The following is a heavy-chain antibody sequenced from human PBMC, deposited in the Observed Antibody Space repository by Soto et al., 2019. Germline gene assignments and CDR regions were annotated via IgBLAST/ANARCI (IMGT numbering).Heavy chain of an antibody. D-gene: IGHD6-13*01. J-gene: IGHJ4*02. CDR2: INHSGST. CDR3: ARSAEQLTIAAGYYFDY. CDR1: GGSFSGYY. V-gene: IGHV4-34*01. Sequence: SETLSLTCAVYGGSFSGYYWSWIRQPPGKGLEWIGEINHSGSTNYNPSLKSRVTISVDTSKNQFSLKLSSVTAADTAVYYCARSAEQLTIAAGYYFDYWGQGTLVTVSS.